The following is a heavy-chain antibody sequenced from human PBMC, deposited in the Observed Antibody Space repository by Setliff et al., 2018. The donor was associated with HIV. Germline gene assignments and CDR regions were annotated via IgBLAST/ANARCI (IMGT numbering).Heavy chain of an antibody. V-gene: IGHV4-4*02. CDR2: IFHDGTV. J-gene: IGHJ4*02. Sequence: PSETLSLTCVVSGSSIRNDNWWNWVRQTPGKGLEWIGQIFHDGTVTYKPSLESRVTILMDILKNQISLNVTSATAADTATYYCAKTNIPMPRSGTRLESWGPGRLVTVSS. CDR3: AKTNIPMPRSGTRLES. CDR1: GSSIRNDNW. D-gene: IGHD2-2*02.